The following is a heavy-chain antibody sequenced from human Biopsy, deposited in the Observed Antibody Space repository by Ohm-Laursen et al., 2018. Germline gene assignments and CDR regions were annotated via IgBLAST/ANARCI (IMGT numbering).Heavy chain of an antibody. CDR2: IIPIVGIT. CDR3: ARGGSGSGYYGMDV. Sequence: SVKVSCKASGYAFIGSYIHWVRQAPGQGLVYLGRIIPIVGITNHAQTFQGRITLTADKSTFMVYMELSRLRSDDTAIYYFARGGSGSGYYGMDVWGQGATVSVSS. J-gene: IGHJ6*02. D-gene: IGHD3-10*01. V-gene: IGHV1-69*04. CDR1: GYAFIGSY.